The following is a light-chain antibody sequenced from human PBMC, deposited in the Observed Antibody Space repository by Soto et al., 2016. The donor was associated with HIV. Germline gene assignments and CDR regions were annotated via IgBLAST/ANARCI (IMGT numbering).Light chain of an antibody. J-gene: IGLJ1*01. Sequence: SYDLTQPPSVSVSPGQTATISCSGDKLGDKFVSWYQQRPGQSPLLVIFQDTKRPSGIPVRFSGSNSGNTATLTISRVEAGDEADYYCQVWDTTDHYVFGTGTRVTVL. V-gene: IGLV3-1*01. CDR2: QDT. CDR3: QVWDTTDHYV. CDR1: KLGDKF.